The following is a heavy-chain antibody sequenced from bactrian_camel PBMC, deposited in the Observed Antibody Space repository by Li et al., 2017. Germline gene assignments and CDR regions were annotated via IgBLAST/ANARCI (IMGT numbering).Heavy chain of an antibody. Sequence: VQLVESGGASVQAGGSLRLSCRASGATYSYPCIAWFRQAPDQQREGVALIYTGSGSTYYADSVKGRFTLSEDSAKNTVYLQMNSLTPEDTAIYYCAAKRTNWCGRLLGPDEYDHWGQGTQVTVS. J-gene: IGHJ4*01. CDR2: IYTGSGST. V-gene: IGHV3S1*01. D-gene: IGHD7*01. CDR1: GATYSYPC. CDR3: AAKRTNWCGRLLGPDEYDH.